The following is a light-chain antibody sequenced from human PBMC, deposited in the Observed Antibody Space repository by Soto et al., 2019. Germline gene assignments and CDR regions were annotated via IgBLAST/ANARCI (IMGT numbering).Light chain of an antibody. CDR1: QVISNY. CDR2: AAS. V-gene: IGKV1-27*01. CDR3: QMYDSAPTWA. Sequence: DIQMTQSPSSLSASVGDRVTITCRASQVISNYLAWYQQKPGKIPNLLIFAASTLQSGVPSRFSGSGSGTDFTLTIGSLQPEDVATYYCQMYDSAPTWAFGQGTKVEI. J-gene: IGKJ1*01.